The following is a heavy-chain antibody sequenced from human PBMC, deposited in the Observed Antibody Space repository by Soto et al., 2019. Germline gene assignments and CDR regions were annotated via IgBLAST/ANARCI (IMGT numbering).Heavy chain of an antibody. CDR2: ISGSGGST. D-gene: IGHD6-19*01. J-gene: IGHJ4*02. V-gene: IGHV3-23*01. CDR1: GFTFSSYA. Sequence: GGSLRLSCAASGFTFSSYAMSWVRQAPGKGLEWVSAISGSGGSTYYADSVKGRFTISRDNSKNTLYLQMNSLRAEDTAVYYCANLAVAGPSGGEDYWGQGTLVTVSS. CDR3: ANLAVAGPSGGEDY.